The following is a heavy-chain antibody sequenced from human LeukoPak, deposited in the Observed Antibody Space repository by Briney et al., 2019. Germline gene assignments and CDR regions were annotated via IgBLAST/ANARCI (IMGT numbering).Heavy chain of an antibody. J-gene: IGHJ4*02. CDR2: ISGSGGTT. D-gene: IGHD4-17*01. Sequence: PGGSLRLSCVAAGFTFSNYVMSWVRQAPGKGLEWGSSISGSGGTTYYGDSVKGRFSISRDNSRNTLYLQMNSLRAEDTAAYYCAKDRVSTVTTNYFDYWGQGTLVTVSS. V-gene: IGHV3-23*01. CDR1: GFTFSNYV. CDR3: AKDRVSTVTTNYFDY.